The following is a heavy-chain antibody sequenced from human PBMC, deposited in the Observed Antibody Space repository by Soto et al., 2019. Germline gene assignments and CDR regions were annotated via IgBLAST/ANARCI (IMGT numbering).Heavy chain of an antibody. CDR1: GGSFSGFY. D-gene: IGHD2-2*01. CDR3: ARGSPIVVVPAAITGNLDV. V-gene: IGHV4-34*01. Sequence: SETLSLTCAVYGGSFSGFYWSWIRQPPGKGLEWIGEINERGSTTYSPSLKSRVTISLDTSKNQSSLHLISVTAADTAVYYCARGSPIVVVPAAITGNLDVWGTGTTVTVSS. J-gene: IGHJ6*04. CDR2: INERGST.